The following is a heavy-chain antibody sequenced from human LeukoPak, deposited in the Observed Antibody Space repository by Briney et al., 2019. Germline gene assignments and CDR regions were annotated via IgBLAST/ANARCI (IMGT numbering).Heavy chain of an antibody. Sequence: GSLRLSCAASGFTFSSYWMSWVRQPPGKGLEWIGEINHSGSTNYNPSLKSRVTISVDTSKNQFSLKLSSVTAADTAVYYCARSRWGSFDYWGQGTLVTVSS. CDR1: GFTFSSYW. D-gene: IGHD3-16*01. V-gene: IGHV4-34*01. CDR3: ARSRWGSFDY. J-gene: IGHJ4*02. CDR2: INHSGST.